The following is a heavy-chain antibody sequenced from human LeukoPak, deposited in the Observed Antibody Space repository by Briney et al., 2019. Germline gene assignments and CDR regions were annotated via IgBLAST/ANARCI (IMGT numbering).Heavy chain of an antibody. CDR3: ARDGDGSGVAKY. V-gene: IGHV4-59*01. J-gene: IGHJ4*02. Sequence: SETLSLTCTVSGGSISNYYWSWIRQPPGKGLEWIGYIYYSGSTNYNPSLKSRVTISVDTSKNQFSLKLSSVTAADTAVYYCARDGDGSGVAKYWGQGTLVTVSS. CDR1: GGSISNYY. CDR2: IYYSGST. D-gene: IGHD5-24*01.